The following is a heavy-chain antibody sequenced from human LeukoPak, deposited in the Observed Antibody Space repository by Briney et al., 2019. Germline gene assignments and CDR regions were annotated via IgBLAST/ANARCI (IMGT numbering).Heavy chain of an antibody. CDR1: GGSFSGYY. CDR2: INHSGST. D-gene: IGHD6-13*01. V-gene: IGHV4-34*01. J-gene: IGHJ4*02. CDR3: ARALTLASSWFDY. Sequence: SETLSLTCAVYGGSFSGYYWSWIRQPPGKGLEWIGEINHSGSTNYNPSLKSRVTISVDTSKNQFSLKLSSVTAADTAVYYCARALTLASSWFDYWGQGTLVTVSS.